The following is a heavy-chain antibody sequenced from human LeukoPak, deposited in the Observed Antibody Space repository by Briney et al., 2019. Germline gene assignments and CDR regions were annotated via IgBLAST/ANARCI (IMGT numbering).Heavy chain of an antibody. CDR1: GFTFSSYW. Sequence: GGSLRLSCEASGFTFSSYWMHWVRQAPGKGLVWVSRISSDGSTITFADSVKGRFTISRDNAKYTLYLQMNSLRAEDTAVYYCARALAVAGNYDYWGKGALVTVAS. D-gene: IGHD6-19*01. J-gene: IGHJ4*02. CDR2: ISSDGSTI. V-gene: IGHV3-74*01. CDR3: ARALAVAGNYDY.